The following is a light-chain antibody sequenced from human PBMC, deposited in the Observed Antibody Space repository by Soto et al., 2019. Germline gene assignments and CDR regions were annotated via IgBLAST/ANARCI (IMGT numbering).Light chain of an antibody. Sequence: QSALTQPPSASGSPGQSVTISCTGTSSDVGGYNYVSWYQQHPGKAPKLMIYEVSKRPSGVPDRFSGSKSGNTASLTVSGLQSKEEADYYCTSYEGSKNYFFGTGTKVTVL. CDR1: SSDVGGYNY. J-gene: IGLJ1*01. CDR2: EVS. CDR3: TSYEGSKNYF. V-gene: IGLV2-8*01.